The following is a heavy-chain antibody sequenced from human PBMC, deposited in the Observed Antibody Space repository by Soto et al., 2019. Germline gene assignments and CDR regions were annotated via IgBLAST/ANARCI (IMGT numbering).Heavy chain of an antibody. CDR2: IYYSGST. CDR3: ARDLRWKGGGYYYGMDV. J-gene: IGHJ6*02. V-gene: IGHV4-39*07. D-gene: IGHD2-15*01. CDR1: GGSISSRGYY. Sequence: PSETLSLTCTVSGGSISSRGYYWGWIRQPPGKGLEWIGTIYYSGSTYYNTSLKSRVTISVDTSKNQFSLKLSSVTAADTAVYYCARDLRWKGGGYYYGMDVWGQGTTVTVSS.